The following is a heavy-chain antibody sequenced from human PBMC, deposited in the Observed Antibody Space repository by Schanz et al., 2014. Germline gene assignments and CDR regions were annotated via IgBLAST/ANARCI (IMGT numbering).Heavy chain of an antibody. V-gene: IGHV3-48*01. CDR1: GFTFSDYS. CDR2: IRSSSTPI. J-gene: IGHJ4*02. CDR3: ARGLIAAAGGAFDY. Sequence: EVQLVESGGGWVQPGGSLRLSCAASGFTFSDYSMNWVRQAPGKGPEWVSYIRSSSTPIYYADSVKGRFTISRDNAKNSLYLQMNSLRAGDAAVYYCARGLIAAAGGAFDYWRQGTLVTVSS. D-gene: IGHD6-13*01.